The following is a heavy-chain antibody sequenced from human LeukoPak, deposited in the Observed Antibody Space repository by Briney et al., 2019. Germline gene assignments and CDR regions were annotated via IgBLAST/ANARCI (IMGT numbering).Heavy chain of an antibody. CDR3: ATARGGTVTLINH. CDR1: GFTFSNYA. Sequence: GGSLRLSCAASGFTFSNYAMNWVRQGPAKGLEWVSSISFSGDSTYYAASVKGRFTISRDNSDNTLYLQMDSLRVEDTAVYYCATARGGTVTLINHCGQGTPVTVSS. J-gene: IGHJ4*02. CDR2: ISFSGDST. V-gene: IGHV3-23*01. D-gene: IGHD4-17*01.